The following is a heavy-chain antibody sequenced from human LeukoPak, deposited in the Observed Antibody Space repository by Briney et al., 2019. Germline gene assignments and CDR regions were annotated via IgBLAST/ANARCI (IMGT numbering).Heavy chain of an antibody. J-gene: IGHJ5*02. V-gene: IGHV1-18*01. CDR2: ISAYNGNT. D-gene: IGHD2-2*01. CDR1: GYTFTSYG. CDR3: ATVGLYCSSTSCRNNWFNP. Sequence: ASVKVSCKASGYTFTSYGISWVRQAPGQGLEWMGWISAYNGNTNYAQKLQGRVTMTTDTSTSTAYMELRSLRSDDTAAYYCATVGLYCSSTSCRNNWFNPWGQGTLVTVSS.